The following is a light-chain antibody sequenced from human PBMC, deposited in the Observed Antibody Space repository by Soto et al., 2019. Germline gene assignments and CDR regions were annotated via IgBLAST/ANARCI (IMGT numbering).Light chain of an antibody. J-gene: IGKJ1*01. Sequence: DIQNIQCSSSRSAWVGCRSTITRQAKKSISSSLTWYQQKPGKAPKLLIYDASSLQSGVPSRFSGRGSGTDFIITSSLLHPEDSASYSRQRFTNQITFGQGTRVEIK. CDR2: DAS. V-gene: IGKV1-39*01. CDR1: KSISSS. CDR3: QRFTNQIT.